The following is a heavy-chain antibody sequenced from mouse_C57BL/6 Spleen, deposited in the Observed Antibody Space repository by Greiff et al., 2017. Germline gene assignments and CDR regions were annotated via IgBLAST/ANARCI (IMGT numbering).Heavy chain of an antibody. CDR3: ARHLAYAMDY. Sequence: DVKLVESGGGLVQPGGSLKLSCAASGFTFSDYYMYWVRQTPEKRLEWVAYISNGGGSTYYPDTVKGRFTISRDNAKNTLYLQMSRLKSEDTAMYYCARHLAYAMDYWGQGTSVTVSS. V-gene: IGHV5-12*01. CDR2: ISNGGGST. CDR1: GFTFSDYY. J-gene: IGHJ4*01.